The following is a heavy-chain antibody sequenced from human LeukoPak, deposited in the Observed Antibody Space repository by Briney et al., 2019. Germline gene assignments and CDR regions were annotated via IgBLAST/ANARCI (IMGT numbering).Heavy chain of an antibody. CDR1: GFTFSSYA. D-gene: IGHD6-19*01. V-gene: IGHV3-64*03. CDR2: ISSNGGST. J-gene: IGHJ4*02. CDR3: VKVSSAQDYSSGWYEY. Sequence: TGGSLRLSCSASGFTFSSYAMHWVRQAPGQGLEYVSAISSNGGSTYYADSVKGRFTISRDNPKNTLYLQMSSLRAEDTAVYYCVKVSSAQDYSSGWYEYWGQGTLVTVSS.